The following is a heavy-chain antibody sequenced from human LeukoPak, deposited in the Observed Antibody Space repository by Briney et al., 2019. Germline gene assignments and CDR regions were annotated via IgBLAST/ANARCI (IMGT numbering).Heavy chain of an antibody. CDR3: ARGIRGIAAAVNHFDY. Sequence: ASVKVSCKASGYTFTGYYMHWVRQAPGQGLEWMGWINPNSGGTNYAQKFQGRVTMTRDTSISTAYMELSKLRSDDTAVYYCARGIRGIAAAVNHFDYWGQETLVTVSS. CDR2: INPNSGGT. CDR1: GYTFTGYY. D-gene: IGHD6-13*01. J-gene: IGHJ4*02. V-gene: IGHV1-2*02.